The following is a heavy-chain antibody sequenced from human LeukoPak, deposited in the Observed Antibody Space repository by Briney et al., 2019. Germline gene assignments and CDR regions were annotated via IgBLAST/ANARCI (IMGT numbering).Heavy chain of an antibody. CDR2: ISSSSSTI. Sequence: GGSLRLSCAASGFTFSSYSMNWVRQAPGKGLEWVSYISSSSSTIYYADSAKGRFTISRDNAKNSLYLQMNSLRDEDTAVYYCARDRYGSGSYYFDYWGQGTLVTVSS. V-gene: IGHV3-48*02. D-gene: IGHD3-10*01. J-gene: IGHJ4*02. CDR3: ARDRYGSGSYYFDY. CDR1: GFTFSSYS.